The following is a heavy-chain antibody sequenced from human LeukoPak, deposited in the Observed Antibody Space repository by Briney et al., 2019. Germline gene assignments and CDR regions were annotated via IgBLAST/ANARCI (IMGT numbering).Heavy chain of an antibody. CDR2: IYYSGST. J-gene: IGHJ5*02. D-gene: IGHD1-26*01. V-gene: IGHV4-59*01. CDR3: ARFHSGSYFNWFDP. CDR1: GGSISSYY. Sequence: SETLSLTCTVSGGSISSYYWSWIRQPPGKGLEWIGYIYYSGSTNYNPSLKSRVTISVGTSKNQFSLKLSSVTAADTAVYYCARFHSGSYFNWFDPWGQGTLVTVSS.